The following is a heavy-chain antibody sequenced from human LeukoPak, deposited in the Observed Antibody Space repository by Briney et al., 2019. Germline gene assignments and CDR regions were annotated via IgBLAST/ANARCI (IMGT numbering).Heavy chain of an antibody. D-gene: IGHD6-19*01. CDR3: AKDWGPAVAGTFDY. J-gene: IGHJ4*02. V-gene: IGHV3-9*01. Sequence: GGSLRLSCAASGFTFDDYAMHWVRQAPGKGLEWVSGISWNSGSIGYADSVKGRFTISRDNAKNSLYLQMNSLRAEDTALYYCAKDWGPAVAGTFDYWGQGTLVTVSS. CDR1: GFTFDDYA. CDR2: ISWNSGSI.